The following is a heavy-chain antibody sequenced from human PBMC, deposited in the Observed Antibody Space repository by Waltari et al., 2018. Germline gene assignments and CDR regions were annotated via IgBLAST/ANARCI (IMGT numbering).Heavy chain of an antibody. D-gene: IGHD1-20*01. CDR1: GYTFTGYH. CDR3: ARDPPRYNWNDPPMDP. J-gene: IGHJ5*02. V-gene: IGHV1-2*02. CDR2: INPNSGAT. Sequence: QVQLVQSGAGVKKPGASVKVSCKASGYTFTGYHMHWVRQAPGQGLEWMGRINPNSGATNYAQKFQGRVTMTRDTSISTAYMELNSLRSDDTAVYYCARDPPRYNWNDPPMDPWGQGTLVTVSS.